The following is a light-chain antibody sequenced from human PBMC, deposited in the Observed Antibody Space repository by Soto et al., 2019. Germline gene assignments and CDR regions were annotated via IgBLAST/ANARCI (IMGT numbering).Light chain of an antibody. Sequence: QSALTQPASVSGSPGQSITISCTGTSSDVGGYNLVSWYQQYPDKAPKLMIFDVTTRPSGVSNRFSGSTSGNTASLTISGLQAEDEADYYCSSYKSSSTLPYVFATGTKLTVL. CDR3: SSYKSSSTLPYV. CDR1: SSDVGGYNL. CDR2: DVT. J-gene: IGLJ1*01. V-gene: IGLV2-14*01.